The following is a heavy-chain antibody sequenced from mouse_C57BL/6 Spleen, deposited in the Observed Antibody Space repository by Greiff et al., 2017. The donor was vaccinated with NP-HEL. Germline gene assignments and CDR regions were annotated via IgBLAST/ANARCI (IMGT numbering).Heavy chain of an antibody. J-gene: IGHJ1*03. CDR2: ISNLAYSI. D-gene: IGHD1-1*01. V-gene: IGHV5-15*01. CDR3: ARQSYYGSSYDWYFDV. Sequence: EVQRVESGGGLVQPGGSLKLSCAASGFTFSDYGMAWVRQAPRKGPEWVAFISNLAYSIYYADTVTGRFTISSENAKNTLYLEMSSLRSEDTAMYYCARQSYYGSSYDWYFDVWGTGTTVTVSS. CDR1: GFTFSDYG.